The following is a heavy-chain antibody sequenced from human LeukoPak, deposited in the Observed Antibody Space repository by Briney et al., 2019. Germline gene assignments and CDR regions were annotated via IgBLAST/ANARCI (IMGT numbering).Heavy chain of an antibody. Sequence: KPSETLSLTCTVSGGSISSSSYYWGWIRQPPGKGLEWIGTINYSGSTYYNPSLKSRVTISVDTSKNQISLKLNSVTAADTAVYYCAKDGGGGYVTDWYFDLWGRGTLVAVSS. CDR1: GGSISSSSYY. D-gene: IGHD5-12*01. CDR2: INYSGST. CDR3: AKDGGGGYVTDWYFDL. J-gene: IGHJ2*01. V-gene: IGHV4-39*07.